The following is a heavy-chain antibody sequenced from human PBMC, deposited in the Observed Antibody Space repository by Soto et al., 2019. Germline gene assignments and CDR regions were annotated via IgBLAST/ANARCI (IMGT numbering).Heavy chain of an antibody. V-gene: IGHV1-24*01. Sequence: ASVKVSCKVSGYTLPELSMHWVRQAPGKGLEWMGGFDPEDGETICAQKFQGRVTMTEDTSTDTAYMELSSLRSEDTAVYYCATDPGWDPAHPPASRLYYFDYWGQGTLVTVSS. CDR1: GYTLPELS. D-gene: IGHD1-26*01. CDR2: FDPEDGET. CDR3: ATDPGWDPAHPPASRLYYFDY. J-gene: IGHJ4*02.